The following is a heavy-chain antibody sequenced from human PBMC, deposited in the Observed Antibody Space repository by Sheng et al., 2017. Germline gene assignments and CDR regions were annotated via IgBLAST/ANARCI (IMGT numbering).Heavy chain of an antibody. Sequence: QVHLVQSGAEVKKPGSSVKVSCTASGGTFSSLAISWMRQAPGQGLEWMGGIIPILNRPHYVQEFQGRVTVTADKSTSTAYMELSSLTFEDTAVYYCARGLEYSYDNSDYHPGYFHQWGQGTLVSVSS. J-gene: IGHJ1*01. D-gene: IGHD3-22*01. CDR1: GGTFSSLA. V-gene: IGHV1-69*04. CDR3: ARGLEYSYDNSDYHPGYFHQ. CDR2: IIPILNRP.